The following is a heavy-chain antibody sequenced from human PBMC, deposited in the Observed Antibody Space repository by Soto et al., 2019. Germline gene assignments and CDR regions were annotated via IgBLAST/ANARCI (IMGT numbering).Heavy chain of an antibody. CDR1: GGTFSSYA. D-gene: IGHD3-10*01. CDR2: IIPMFGTA. J-gene: IGHJ6*02. V-gene: IGHV1-69*12. CDR3: ATMKGGSQYYYYGMDV. Sequence: QVQLVQSGAEVKKPGSSVKVSCKASGGTFSSYAISWVRQAPGQGLECMGGIIPMFGTADYAQMFQGRVTIPADESTSTAYMELSSLRSDDTAVYYCATMKGGSQYYYYGMDVWGQGTTVTVSS.